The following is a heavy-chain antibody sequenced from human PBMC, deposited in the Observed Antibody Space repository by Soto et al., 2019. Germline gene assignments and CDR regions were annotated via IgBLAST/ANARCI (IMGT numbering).Heavy chain of an antibody. V-gene: IGHV1-69*01. J-gene: IGHJ3*02. CDR1: GGTFSNYA. CDR2: AIPVDGST. CDR3: ARRGVANSRDAFDI. D-gene: IGHD1-26*01. Sequence: QVQLVQSGAEVKKPGTSVKVSCEVSGGTFSNYAITWVRQAPGQGLEWLGGAIPVDGSTNYAQKFQGRVTITAGESATTTFMELRSLRSDDTAVYYCARRGVANSRDAFDIWGQGTLVTVS.